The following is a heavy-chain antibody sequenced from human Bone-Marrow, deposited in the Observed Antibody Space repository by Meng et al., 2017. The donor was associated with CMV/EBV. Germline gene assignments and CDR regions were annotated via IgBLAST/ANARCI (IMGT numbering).Heavy chain of an antibody. D-gene: IGHD3-22*01. CDR2: TYYKSKWYN. J-gene: IGHJ4*02. CDR3: ARLITDDSSGYYYFDY. V-gene: IGHV6-1*01. Sequence: SQTLSLTCAISGDSVSSNSAAWNWIRQSPSRGLEWLGRTYYKSKWYNDYAVSVKSRITINPDTSKNQFSLPLNSVTPEDTAVYYCARLITDDSSGYYYFDYWGQGTLVTVSS. CDR1: GDSVSSNSAA.